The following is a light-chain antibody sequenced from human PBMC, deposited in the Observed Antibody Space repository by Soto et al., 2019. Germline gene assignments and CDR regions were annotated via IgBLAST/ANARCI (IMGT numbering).Light chain of an antibody. CDR2: KAS. CDR3: QQYYSYPRT. V-gene: IGKV1-5*03. CDR1: QTISSW. Sequence: DIQKTQYASAVAGSVGDGVTITSRASQTISSWLAWYQQKPGKAPKLLIYKASTLKSGVPSRFSGSGSGTDFTLTISCLQSEDFATYYCQQYYSYPRTFGQGTKVDIK. J-gene: IGKJ1*01.